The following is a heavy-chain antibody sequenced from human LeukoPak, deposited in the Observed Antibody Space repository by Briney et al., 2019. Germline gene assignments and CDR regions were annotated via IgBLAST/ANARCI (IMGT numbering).Heavy chain of an antibody. CDR1: GFTFSSFE. J-gene: IGHJ4*02. D-gene: IGHD5-24*01. CDR3: ASGSRDGYNDY. V-gene: IGHV3-21*01. CDR2: ISSSSSYI. Sequence: PGGSLRLSCAASGFTFSSFEMNWVRQAPGKGLEWVSSISSSSSYIYYADSVKGRFTISRDNAKNSLYLQMNSLRAEDTAVYYCASGSRDGYNDYWGQGTLVTVSS.